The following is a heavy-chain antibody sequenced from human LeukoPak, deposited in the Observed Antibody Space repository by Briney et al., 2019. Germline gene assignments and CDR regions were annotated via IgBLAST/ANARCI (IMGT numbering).Heavy chain of an antibody. CDR1: GGSFSNYY. Sequence: SETLSLTCAVYGGSFSNYYWSWIRQPPGKGLEWIGEINDSGTINYNPSPMSRVTISVDKSKNQFSLKLSSVTAADTAVYYCARRWNYGRNYYIDVWGKGATVSVSS. CDR3: ARRWNYGRNYYIDV. D-gene: IGHD1-7*01. V-gene: IGHV4-34*01. CDR2: INDSGTI. J-gene: IGHJ6*03.